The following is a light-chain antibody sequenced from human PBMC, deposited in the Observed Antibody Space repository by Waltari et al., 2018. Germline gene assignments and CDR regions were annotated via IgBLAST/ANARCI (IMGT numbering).Light chain of an antibody. J-gene: IGLJ2*01. CDR1: SLRNYY. V-gene: IGLV3-19*01. CDR3: HSRDASGVGGT. CDR2: DTN. Sequence: TQDPSVSVAVGQTVRITCQGDSLRNYYASWYRQRPGPAPKLFMYDTNNRPSGVPNRFPCFRLDNTASLTITGASAEDEAYYYCHSRDASGVGGTFGGGTKLTVL.